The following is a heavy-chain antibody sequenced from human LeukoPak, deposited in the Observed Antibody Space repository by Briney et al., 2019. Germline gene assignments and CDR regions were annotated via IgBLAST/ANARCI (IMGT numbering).Heavy chain of an antibody. J-gene: IGHJ6*02. CDR2: INEDGGEK. Sequence: GGSLRLSCAASGFRFSSFWMSWVRQAPVKGLEWVANINEDGGEKYYVDSVKGRFTISRDNAKNSLYLQMNSLRAEDTAVYYCARSGGRIYGMDVWGQGTTVTVSS. CDR1: GFRFSSFW. V-gene: IGHV3-7*01. D-gene: IGHD3-16*01. CDR3: ARSGGRIYGMDV.